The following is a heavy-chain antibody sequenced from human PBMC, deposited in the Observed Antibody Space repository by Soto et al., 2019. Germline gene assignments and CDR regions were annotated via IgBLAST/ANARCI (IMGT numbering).Heavy chain of an antibody. CDR1: GFNISDYG. J-gene: IGHJ6*02. Sequence: QVQLVESGGGVVQPGGSLRLSCAVSGFNISDYGMHWVRQVPGKGLEWVALLRYDGNRKSYGDSVKGRFTLSRDKSKNTLYVQMDRLRAEDTAVYYCASDRIDFYAMDVWGQGTTVTVSS. V-gene: IGHV3-33*01. D-gene: IGHD2-15*01. CDR3: ASDRIDFYAMDV. CDR2: LRYDGNRK.